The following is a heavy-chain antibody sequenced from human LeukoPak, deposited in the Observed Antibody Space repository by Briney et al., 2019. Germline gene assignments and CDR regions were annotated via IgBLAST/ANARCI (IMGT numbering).Heavy chain of an antibody. V-gene: IGHV3-48*01. J-gene: IGHJ4*02. Sequence: GGSLRLSCAASGFTFSSYSMNWVRQAPGKGLEWVSYISSSSSSIYYADSVKGRFTTSRDNAKNSLFLQMNSLRAEDTAVYYCARGGAARPDYWGQGTLVTVSS. CDR1: GFTFSSYS. CDR3: ARGGAARPDY. CDR2: ISSSSSSI. D-gene: IGHD6-6*01.